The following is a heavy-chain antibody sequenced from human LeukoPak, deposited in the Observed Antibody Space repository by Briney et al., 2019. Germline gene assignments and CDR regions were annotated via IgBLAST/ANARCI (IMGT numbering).Heavy chain of an antibody. CDR1: GGSFRSSDYY. V-gene: IGHV4-39*01. Sequence: SETLSLTCTVSGGSFRSSDYYWGWIRQPPGKGLEWIGSIHSVGSTNYNPSLKSRVTMSIDTSRNQFSLTLSAVTAADSAVYYCARRMADYYDTSSNYYPINYFDYWGQGTPVTVSS. CDR2: IHSVGST. CDR3: ARRMADYYDTSSNYYPINYFDY. J-gene: IGHJ4*02. D-gene: IGHD4-11*01.